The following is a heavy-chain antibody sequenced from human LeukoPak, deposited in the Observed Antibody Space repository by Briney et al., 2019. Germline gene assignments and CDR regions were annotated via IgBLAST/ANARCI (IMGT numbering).Heavy chain of an antibody. J-gene: IGHJ4*02. CDR3: ARHEGYEPYYFDY. V-gene: IGHV4-39*01. CDR1: GGSISTSNYY. Sequence: TSETLSLTCTVSGGSISTSNYYWGWIRQPPGKGLEWIGSIYYSGSTYYNPSLKSRVTISVDTSKNQFSLKLSSVTAADTAVYYCARHEGYEPYYFDYWGQGTLVTVSS. CDR2: IYYSGST. D-gene: IGHD5-12*01.